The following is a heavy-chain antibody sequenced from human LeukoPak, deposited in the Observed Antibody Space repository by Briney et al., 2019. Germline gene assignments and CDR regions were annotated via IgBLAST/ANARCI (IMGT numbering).Heavy chain of an antibody. CDR2: ISSSSSYI. CDR1: GFTFSSYS. CDR3: ASRVGATDY. V-gene: IGHV3-21*01. Sequence: KPGGSLRLSCAASGFTFSSYSMNWVRQAPGKGLEWVSSISSSSSYIYYADSVMGRFTISRDNAKNSLYLQMNSLRAEDTAVYYCASRVGATDYWGQGTLVTVSS. D-gene: IGHD1-26*01. J-gene: IGHJ4*02.